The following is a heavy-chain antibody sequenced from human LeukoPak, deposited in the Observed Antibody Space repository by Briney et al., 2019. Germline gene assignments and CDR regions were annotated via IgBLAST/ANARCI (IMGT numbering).Heavy chain of an antibody. CDR2: INNDGSGT. CDR1: GFTFSNYW. J-gene: IGHJ3*01. CDR3: ARGGNYHAFDL. D-gene: IGHD3-16*01. V-gene: IGHV3-74*01. Sequence: GGSLRLSCAASGFTFSNYWMYWVRQTPGKGLVYVSRINNDGSGTTYADSVKDRFAISRDNAKNTVYLQMNSLRAEDTAVYFCARGGNYHAFDLWGQGTMLTVSS.